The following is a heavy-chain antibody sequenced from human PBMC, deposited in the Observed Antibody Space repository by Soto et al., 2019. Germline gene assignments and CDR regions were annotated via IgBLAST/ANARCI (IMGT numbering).Heavy chain of an antibody. CDR1: GGTFSSYT. CDR2: IIPILGIA. J-gene: IGHJ6*02. Sequence: QVQLVQSGAAVKKPGSSVKVSCKASGGTFSSYTISWVRQAPGQGLEWMGRIIPILGIANYAQKFQGRVTITADKSTSTAYMELSSLRSEDTAVYYCARVEEPSYGMDVWGQGTTVTVSS. V-gene: IGHV1-69*02. CDR3: ARVEEPSYGMDV. D-gene: IGHD1-26*01.